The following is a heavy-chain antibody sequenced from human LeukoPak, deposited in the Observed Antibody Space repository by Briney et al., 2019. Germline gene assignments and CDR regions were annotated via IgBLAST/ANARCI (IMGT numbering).Heavy chain of an antibody. D-gene: IGHD2-15*01. CDR3: ARDCSGSSCYWIH. J-gene: IGHJ1*01. V-gene: IGHV1-18*01. Sequence: ASVKVSCKASGYTFSSYGISWVRQAPGQGLEWLGYISDYNGNTHHAQKVQGRITMTTDTSTSTAYMEMRSLRSHDTAVYYCARDCSGSSCYWIHWGQGTLVTVSS. CDR2: ISDYNGNT. CDR1: GYTFSSYG.